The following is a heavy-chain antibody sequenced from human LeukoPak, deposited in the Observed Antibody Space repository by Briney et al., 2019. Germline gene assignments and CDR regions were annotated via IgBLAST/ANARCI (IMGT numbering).Heavy chain of an antibody. CDR3: ARDGDSSSLAFDI. Sequence: SETLSLTCTVSGGSISSYYWSWIRQPPGKGLEWIGYIYYSGSTNYIPSLKSRVTISVDTSKNQFSLKLSSVTAADTAVYYCARDGDSSSLAFDIWGQGTMVTVSS. D-gene: IGHD6-6*01. V-gene: IGHV4-59*01. CDR1: GGSISSYY. CDR2: IYYSGST. J-gene: IGHJ3*02.